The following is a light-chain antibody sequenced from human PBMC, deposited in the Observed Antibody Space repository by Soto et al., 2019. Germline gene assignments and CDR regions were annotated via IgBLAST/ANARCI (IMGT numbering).Light chain of an antibody. CDR3: QQYGNSSRT. Sequence: ESVVTQFPSTLPMSPGERATLYCRASQSVSSYLAWYQQKPGQAPRLLIYDASTRATGIPARFSGSGSGTDFTLTISRLEPEDSAVYFCQQYGNSSRTFGQGTKVDIK. V-gene: IGKV3-11*01. CDR1: QSVSSY. CDR2: DAS. J-gene: IGKJ1*01.